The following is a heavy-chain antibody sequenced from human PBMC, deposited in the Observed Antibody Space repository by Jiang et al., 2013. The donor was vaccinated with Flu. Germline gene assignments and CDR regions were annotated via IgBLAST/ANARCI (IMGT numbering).Heavy chain of an antibody. D-gene: IGHD3-3*01. J-gene: IGHJ5*02. Sequence: VQLVESGAEVKKPGESLRISCKGSGYSFTSYWISWVRQMPGKGLEWMGRIDPSDSYTNYSPSFQGHVTISADKSISTAYLQWSSLKASDTAMYYCARHNTIFGVVIIGEWFDPWGQGTLVTVSS. CDR1: GYSFTSYW. CDR2: IDPSDSYT. V-gene: IGHV5-10-1*03. CDR3: ARHNTIFGVVIIGEWFDP.